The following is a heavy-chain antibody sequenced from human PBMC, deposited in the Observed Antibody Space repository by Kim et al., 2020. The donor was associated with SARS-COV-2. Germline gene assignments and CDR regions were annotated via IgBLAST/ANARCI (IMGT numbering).Heavy chain of an antibody. V-gene: IGHV4-4*07. CDR2: IYTSGST. CDR3: ARAGILRYFDWDYYYYGMDV. Sequence: SETLSLTCTVSGGSISSYYWSWIRQPAGKGLEWIGRIYTSGSTNYNPSLRSRVPMSVDTSKNQFSLKLSSVTAADTAVYYCARAGILRYFDWDYYYYGMDVWGRGTTVTVSS. CDR1: GGSISSYY. J-gene: IGHJ6*02. D-gene: IGHD3-9*01.